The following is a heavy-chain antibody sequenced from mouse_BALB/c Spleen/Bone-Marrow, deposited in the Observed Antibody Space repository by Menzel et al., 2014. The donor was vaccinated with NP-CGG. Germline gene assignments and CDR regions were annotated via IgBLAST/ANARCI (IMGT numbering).Heavy chain of an antibody. CDR2: ISSGSSTI. D-gene: IGHD2-4*01. Sequence: EVMLVESGGGLVQPGGSRKLSCAASGFTFSSFGMHWVRQAPERGLEWVAYISSGSSTIFYADTVKGRFTISRDNPKNTLFLQMTSLRSEDTAMYYCARKSYYDYDGRPWFSYWGQGTLVTVSA. CDR3: ARKSYYDYDGRPWFSY. V-gene: IGHV5-17*02. CDR1: GFTFSSFG. J-gene: IGHJ3*01.